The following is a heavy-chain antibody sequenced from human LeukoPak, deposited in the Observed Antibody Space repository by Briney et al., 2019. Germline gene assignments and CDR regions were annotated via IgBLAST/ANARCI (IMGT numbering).Heavy chain of an antibody. D-gene: IGHD5-12*01. J-gene: IGHJ2*01. CDR3: AREEYQGGYDPVYFDL. V-gene: IGHV4-59*01. Sequence: PSETLSLTCTVSGGSISSYYWSWIRQPPGKGLEWIGYIYYSGSTNYNPSLKSRVTISVDTSKNQFSLKLSSVTAADTAVYYCAREEYQGGYDPVYFDLWSRGTLVTVSS. CDR2: IYYSGST. CDR1: GGSISSYY.